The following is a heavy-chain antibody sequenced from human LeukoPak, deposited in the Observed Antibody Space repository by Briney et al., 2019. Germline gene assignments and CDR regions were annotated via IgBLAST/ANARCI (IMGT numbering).Heavy chain of an antibody. CDR2: IYHSGST. D-gene: IGHD1-1*01. V-gene: IGHV4-30-2*01. CDR3: ARGSRRGPGFDY. CDR1: GGSISSGGYY. J-gene: IGHJ4*02. Sequence: TPSETLSLTCTVSGGSISSGGYYWSWIRQPPGKGLEWTGYIYHSGSTYYNPSLKSRVTISVGRSKNQFSLKLSSVTAADTAVYYCARGSRRGPGFDYWGQGTLVTVSS.